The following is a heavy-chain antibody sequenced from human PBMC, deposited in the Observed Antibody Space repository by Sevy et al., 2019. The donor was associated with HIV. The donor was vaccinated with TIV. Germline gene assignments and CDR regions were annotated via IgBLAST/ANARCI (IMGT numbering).Heavy chain of an antibody. Sequence: GGSLRLSCAASGFTFSSYAMSWVRQAPGKGLEWVSAISGSGGSTYYADSVKGRFTISRDNSKNTLYLQMNSLRAEDTAVYYCAKDRPMGMTMFRGVTYHHEYFQHWGQGTLVTVSS. J-gene: IGHJ1*01. D-gene: IGHD3-10*01. CDR1: GFTFSSYA. CDR2: ISGSGGST. V-gene: IGHV3-23*01. CDR3: AKDRPMGMTMFRGVTYHHEYFQH.